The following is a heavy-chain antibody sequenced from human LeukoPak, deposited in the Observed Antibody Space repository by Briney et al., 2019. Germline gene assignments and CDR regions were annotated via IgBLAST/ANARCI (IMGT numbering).Heavy chain of an antibody. Sequence: SETLSLTCTVSGGSISSYYWSWIRQPPGKGLEWIGYIYYSGSTNYNPSLKSRVTISVDTSKNQFSLKLSSVTAADTAVYYCARKTHTARMNAFDIWGQGTVVTVSS. D-gene: IGHD5-18*01. V-gene: IGHV4-59*01. CDR2: IYYSGST. CDR3: ARKTHTARMNAFDI. J-gene: IGHJ3*02. CDR1: GGSISSYY.